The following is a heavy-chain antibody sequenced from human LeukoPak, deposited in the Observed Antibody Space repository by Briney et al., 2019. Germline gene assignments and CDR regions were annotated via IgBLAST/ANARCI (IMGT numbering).Heavy chain of an antibody. J-gene: IGHJ4*02. CDR3: ATEYVRTHYFDW. CDR1: GYNLNTYH. D-gene: IGHD3-16*01. CDR2: ITSTGTTT. Sequence: GASVKVSCKASGYNLNTYHMHWVLQAPGQGLEWMGIITSTGTTTICAQKFQGRVTMTRDTSTSTVYMDLSSLRSDDTAVYYCATEYVRTHYFDWWGQGTLVTVSS. V-gene: IGHV1-46*02.